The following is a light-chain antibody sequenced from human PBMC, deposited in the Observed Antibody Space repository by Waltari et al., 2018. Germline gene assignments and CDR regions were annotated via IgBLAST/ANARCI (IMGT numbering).Light chain of an antibody. CDR3: QHRRNWPWT. CDR1: QSISSY. V-gene: IGKV1-39*01. CDR2: AAS. J-gene: IGKJ1*01. Sequence: DIQMTQSPSSLSASVGDRVTITCRASQSISSYLNWYQQKPGKAPKLLIYAASSLQSGVPSRFSGSGSGTDFTLTISSLEPEDFAVYYCQHRRNWPWTFGQGTKVEIK.